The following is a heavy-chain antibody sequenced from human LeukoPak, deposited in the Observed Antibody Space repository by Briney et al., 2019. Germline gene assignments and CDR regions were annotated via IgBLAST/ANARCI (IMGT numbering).Heavy chain of an antibody. V-gene: IGHV1-8*01. D-gene: IGHD1-26*01. CDR1: GYTFTNYD. J-gene: IGHJ5*02. CDR3: VRAPSGGDPVDP. Sequence: GASVKVSCKASGYTFTNYDINWVRQASGHGLEWMGWMSPKSGKTGYAQKFQGRVSMTRDNSISTAYMDLSSLRSEDTAVYYCVRAPSGGDPVDPWGQGTPVTVSS. CDR2: MSPKSGKT.